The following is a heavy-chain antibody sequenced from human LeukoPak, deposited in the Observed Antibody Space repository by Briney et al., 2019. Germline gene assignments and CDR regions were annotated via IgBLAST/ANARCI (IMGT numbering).Heavy chain of an antibody. CDR2: ISYDGSNK. CDR3: ARDLASAPDY. V-gene: IGHV3-30-3*01. CDR1: GFTFSSYA. J-gene: IGHJ4*02. Sequence: GRSLRLSCAASGFTFSSYAMHWVRQAPGKGLEWVAVISYDGSNKYYADSVKGRFTISRDNSKNTLYLQMNSLRAEDTAVYYCARDLASAPDYWGQGTLVTVSS.